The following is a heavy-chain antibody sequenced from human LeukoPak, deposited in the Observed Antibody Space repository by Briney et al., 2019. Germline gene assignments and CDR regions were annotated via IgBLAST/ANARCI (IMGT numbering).Heavy chain of an antibody. CDR3: AREQYYYDSSGYYYGKTTTVNRFGY. CDR2: ISAYNGNT. V-gene: IGHV1-18*01. CDR1: GYTFTSYG. J-gene: IGHJ4*02. Sequence: ASVKVSCKASGYTFTSYGISWVRQAPGQGLEWMGWISAYNGNTNYAQKLQGRVTMTTDTSTSTAYMELRSLRSDDTAVYYCAREQYYYDSSGYYYGKTTTVNRFGYWGQGTLVTVSS. D-gene: IGHD3-22*01.